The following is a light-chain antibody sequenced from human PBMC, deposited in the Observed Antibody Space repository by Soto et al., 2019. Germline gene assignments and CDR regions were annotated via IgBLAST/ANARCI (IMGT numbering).Light chain of an antibody. Sequence: DIQMTPSPSSLSASVGDRVTITCRASQSISSYLNWYQQKPGKAPKLLIYAASSLQSGLPSRFSGRGSGADFNLTISSLQPEDFATYYCQQSYSTLYTCGQGTKLDIK. J-gene: IGKJ2*01. CDR2: AAS. V-gene: IGKV1-39*01. CDR1: QSISSY. CDR3: QQSYSTLYT.